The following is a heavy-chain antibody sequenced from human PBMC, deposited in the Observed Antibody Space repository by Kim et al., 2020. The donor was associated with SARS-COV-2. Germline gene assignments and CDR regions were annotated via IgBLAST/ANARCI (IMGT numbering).Heavy chain of an antibody. J-gene: IGHJ4*02. V-gene: IGHV3-30*04. D-gene: IGHD1-26*01. CDR3: ARDQGHLGWERPFDY. Sequence: DSVKGRFILSSDNSKNTLYLQMNSLSAEDTAVYYCARDQGHLGWERPFDYWGQGTLVTVSS.